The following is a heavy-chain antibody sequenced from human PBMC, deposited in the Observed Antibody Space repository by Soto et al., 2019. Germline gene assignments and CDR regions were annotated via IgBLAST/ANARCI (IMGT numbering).Heavy chain of an antibody. Sequence: SETLSLTCTVSGGSISSGGYDWSWIRQHPXKGLEWIGYIYYSGSTYYNPSLKSRVTISVDTSKNQFSLKLSSVTAADTAVYYCAREGYDSSGYYYSFDYWGQGTLVTVSS. CDR3: AREGYDSSGYYYSFDY. V-gene: IGHV4-31*03. D-gene: IGHD3-22*01. J-gene: IGHJ4*02. CDR2: IYYSGST. CDR1: GGSISSGGYD.